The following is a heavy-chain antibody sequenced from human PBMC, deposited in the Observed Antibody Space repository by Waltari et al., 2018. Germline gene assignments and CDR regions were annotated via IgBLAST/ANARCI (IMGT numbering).Heavy chain of an antibody. J-gene: IGHJ2*01. Sequence: QVQLQESGPGLVKPSETLSLTCTVSGGSISSYYWSWIRQPAGKGLEWRGRIYTSGSTNYNPSLKSRVTMSVDTSKNQFSLKLSSVTAADTAVYYCARGGYSSTSCYTPYWYFDLWGRGTLVTVSS. CDR1: GGSISSYY. CDR2: IYTSGST. CDR3: ARGGYSSTSCYTPYWYFDL. D-gene: IGHD2-2*02. V-gene: IGHV4-4*07.